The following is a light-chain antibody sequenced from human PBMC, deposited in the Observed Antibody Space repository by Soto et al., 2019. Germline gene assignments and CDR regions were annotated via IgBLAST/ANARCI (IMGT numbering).Light chain of an antibody. Sequence: QSVLTQPASVSGSPGQSITISCTGTSSDVGGYNYVSWYQQHPGKAPKLMIYEVSNRPSGVSNRFSGSKSGNTASLTISGLQDEDEADYYCSSYTSSSTYVLGTGTKVTV. CDR1: SSDVGGYNY. V-gene: IGLV2-14*01. CDR2: EVS. CDR3: SSYTSSSTYV. J-gene: IGLJ1*01.